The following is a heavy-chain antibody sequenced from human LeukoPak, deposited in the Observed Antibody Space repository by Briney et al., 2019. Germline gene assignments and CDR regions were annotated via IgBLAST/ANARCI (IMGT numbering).Heavy chain of an antibody. D-gene: IGHD3-10*01. Sequence: PGRSLRLSCAASGFTFSGYAMHWVRQAPGKGLEWVAVISYDGSNKYYADSVKGRFTISRDNSKNTLYLQMNSLRAEDTAVYYCARDGGRFGELLSYFDYWGQGTLVTVSS. CDR1: GFTFSGYA. V-gene: IGHV3-30-3*01. CDR2: ISYDGSNK. J-gene: IGHJ4*02. CDR3: ARDGGRFGELLSYFDY.